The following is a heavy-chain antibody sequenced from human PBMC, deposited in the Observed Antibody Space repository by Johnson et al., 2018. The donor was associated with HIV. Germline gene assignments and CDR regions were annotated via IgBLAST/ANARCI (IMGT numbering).Heavy chain of an antibody. D-gene: IGHD6-25*01. CDR2: IWYDGSNE. CDR3: AKLSDKDGFDI. V-gene: IGHV3-33*06. Sequence: VQLVESGGGVVQPGRSLRLSCAASGFRFRSYVMPWVRQAPGKGLEWVAAIWYDGSNEYYADSVKGRFTISRDNSKNTVFLQMNRLRAEDTALYYCAKLSDKDGFDIWGQGTMVAVSS. J-gene: IGHJ3*02. CDR1: GFRFRSYV.